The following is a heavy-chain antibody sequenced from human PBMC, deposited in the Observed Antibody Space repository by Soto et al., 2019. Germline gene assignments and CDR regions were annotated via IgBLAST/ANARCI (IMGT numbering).Heavy chain of an antibody. CDR2: INHSGST. Sequence: SETLSLTCAVYGGSFSGYYGSWIRQPPGKGLEWIGEINHSGSTNYNPSLKSRVTISVDTSKNQFSLKLSSVTAADTAVYYCAGRHYYDSSGYRIYGAFDIWGQGTMVTVSS. J-gene: IGHJ3*02. CDR3: AGRHYYDSSGYRIYGAFDI. CDR1: GGSFSGYY. D-gene: IGHD3-22*01. V-gene: IGHV4-34*01.